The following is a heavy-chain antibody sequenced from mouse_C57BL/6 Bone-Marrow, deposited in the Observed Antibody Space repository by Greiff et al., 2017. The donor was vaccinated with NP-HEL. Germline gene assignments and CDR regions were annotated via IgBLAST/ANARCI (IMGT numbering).Heavy chain of an antibody. J-gene: IGHJ4*01. V-gene: IGHV3-6*01. CDR3: AKRILYYYGSSYSMDY. Sequence: EVKLQESGPGLVKPSQSLSLTCSVTGYSITSGYYWNWIRQFPGNKLEWMGYISYDGSNNYNPSLKNRISITRDTSKNQFFLKLNSVTTEDTATYYCAKRILYYYGSSYSMDYWGQGTSVTVSS. D-gene: IGHD1-1*01. CDR2: ISYDGSN. CDR1: GYSITSGYY.